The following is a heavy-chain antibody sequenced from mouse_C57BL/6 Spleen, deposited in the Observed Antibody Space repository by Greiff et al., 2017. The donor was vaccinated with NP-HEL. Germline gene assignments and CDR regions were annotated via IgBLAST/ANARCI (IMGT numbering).Heavy chain of an antibody. J-gene: IGHJ3*01. CDR3: ARESHWIAY. Sequence: QVQLKHSGAELARPGASVKMSCKASGYTFTSYTMHWVKQRPGQGLEWIGYINPSSGYTKYNQKFKDKATLTADKSSSTAYMQLSSLTSEDSAVYYCARESHWIAYWGQGTLVTVSA. V-gene: IGHV1-4*01. CDR2: INPSSGYT. CDR1: GYTFTSYT.